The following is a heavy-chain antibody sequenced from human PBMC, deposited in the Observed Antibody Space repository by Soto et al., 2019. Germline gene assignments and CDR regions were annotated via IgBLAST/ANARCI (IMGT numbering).Heavy chain of an antibody. CDR1: GFTFSIYA. CDR3: AKDQSNSNPLCYFDF. D-gene: IGHD3-22*01. Sequence: PGGSLRLSCAASGFTFSIYAMTWVRQSPGKGLEWVSSMSRTGDNTYYADSVKGRFTISRDNSKNTLYLQMNSLRAEDTAIYYCAKDQSNSNPLCYFDFWGPGTLVTVSS. V-gene: IGHV3-23*01. J-gene: IGHJ4*02. CDR2: MSRTGDNT.